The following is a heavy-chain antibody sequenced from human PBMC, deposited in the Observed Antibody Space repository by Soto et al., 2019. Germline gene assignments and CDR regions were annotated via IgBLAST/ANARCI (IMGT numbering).Heavy chain of an antibody. CDR1: GGSISSSSYY. CDR2: IYYSGST. V-gene: IGHV4-39*01. J-gene: IGHJ4*02. CDR3: ATTSGWFGELLSFDY. Sequence: QLQLQESGPGLVKPSETLSLTCTVSGGSISSSSYYWGWIRQPPGKGLEWIGSIYYSGSTYYNPSLNSRVTISVDTSKNQFFLKLSSVTAADTAVYYCATTSGWFGELLSFDYWGQGTLVTVSS. D-gene: IGHD3-10*01.